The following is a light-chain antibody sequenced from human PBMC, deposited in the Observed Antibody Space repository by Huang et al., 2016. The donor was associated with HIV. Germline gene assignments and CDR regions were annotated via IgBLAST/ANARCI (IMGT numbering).Light chain of an antibody. CDR3: QQYGGSPLYT. CDR1: QSVSSRY. J-gene: IGKJ2*01. Sequence: EIVLTQSPGTLSLSPGERATLSCRASQSVSSRYLAWYKQKPGQAPRLLIYGASSRATGIPDRFSGSGSGTDFTLTISRLEPEDFAVYYCQQYGGSPLYTFGQGTKLEIK. V-gene: IGKV3-20*01. CDR2: GAS.